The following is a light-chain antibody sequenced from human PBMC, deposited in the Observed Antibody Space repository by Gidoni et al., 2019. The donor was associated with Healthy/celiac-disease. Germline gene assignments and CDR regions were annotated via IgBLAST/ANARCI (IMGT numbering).Light chain of an antibody. V-gene: IGKV3-20*01. J-gene: IGKJ1*01. CDR1: QSVSSIY. Sequence: EIVLTQSPGTLSLSPGERATLSCRASQSVSSIYLAWYQQKPGPAPRLLIYGASSRATGIPDRFSGSGSGTDFILTISRLEPEDVAVYYCQQYGSSRTFGQGTKVEIK. CDR2: GAS. CDR3: QQYGSSRT.